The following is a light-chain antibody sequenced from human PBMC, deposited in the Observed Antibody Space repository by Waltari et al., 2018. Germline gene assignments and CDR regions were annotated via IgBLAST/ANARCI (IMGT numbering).Light chain of an antibody. J-gene: IGKJ1*01. V-gene: IGKV1-5*03. CDR1: QSISSW. CDR3: QQYNSYSPA. CDR2: KAS. Sequence: DIQMTQSPSTLSASVGDRVTITCRASQSISSWLAWYQQKPGKAPKLLIYKASSLESGVPSRFSGSGSRTEFTLTISSLQPDDFATYYCQQYNSYSPAFGQVTKVEIK.